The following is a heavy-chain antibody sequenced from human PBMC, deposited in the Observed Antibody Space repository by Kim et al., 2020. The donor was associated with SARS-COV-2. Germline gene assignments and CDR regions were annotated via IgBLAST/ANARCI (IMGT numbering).Heavy chain of an antibody. CDR2: ISGNGGST. V-gene: IGHV3-23*01. Sequence: GGSLRLSCAASGFTFSSYAMNWVRQAPGKGLEWVSAISGNGGSTYSAKSVTGRFTISRDNSKSTLFLQMNSLRAEDTAVYYCAKGNLSGRGYYYPYYFDYWGQGTLVTVSS. CDR3: AKGNLSGRGYYYPYYFDY. CDR1: GFTFSSYA. J-gene: IGHJ4*02. D-gene: IGHD3-22*01.